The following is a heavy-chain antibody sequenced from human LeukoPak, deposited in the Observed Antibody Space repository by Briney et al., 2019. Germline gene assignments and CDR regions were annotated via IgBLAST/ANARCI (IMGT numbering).Heavy chain of an antibody. CDR1: DGSISSYY. V-gene: IGHV4-59*01. CDR2: VHYSGST. J-gene: IGHJ6*03. Sequence: SETLSLTCTVSDGSISSYYWSWIRQPPGKGLEWIGYVHYSGSTNYNPSLKSRVTISVDTSKNQFSLKLSSVTTADTAVYYCARVEEGYGSGRRGNFYYYYMDVWGKGTTVTISS. CDR3: ARVEEGYGSGRRGNFYYYYMDV. D-gene: IGHD3-10*01.